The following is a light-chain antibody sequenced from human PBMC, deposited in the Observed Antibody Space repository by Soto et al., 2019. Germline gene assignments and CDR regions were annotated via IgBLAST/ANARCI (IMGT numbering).Light chain of an antibody. CDR2: SNN. V-gene: IGLV1-44*01. J-gene: IGLJ2*01. CDR1: NSNIGTNT. CDR3: AAWDDRLNGVV. Sequence: QSVLTQPPSASGTPGQRVTFSCSGSNSNIGTNTVNWYQQLPGTAPKLLIYSNNQRPSGVPDRFSGSKSGTSASLAISGLQTEDEADYYCAAWDDRLNGVVFGGGTQLTVL.